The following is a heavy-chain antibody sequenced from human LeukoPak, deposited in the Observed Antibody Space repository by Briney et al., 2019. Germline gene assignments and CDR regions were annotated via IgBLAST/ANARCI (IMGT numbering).Heavy chain of an antibody. CDR3: ARALRYSPDY. CDR1: GASITSDIFY. D-gene: IGHD3-9*01. J-gene: IGHJ4*02. Sequence: PSETLSLTCTVSGASITSDIFYWNWIRQSPGKGLEWIGYIYYSGSTYYNPSLKSRVTMSVDTSKNQFSLKLSSVTAADTAVYYCARALRYSPDYWGQGTLVTVSS. V-gene: IGHV4-31*03. CDR2: IYYSGST.